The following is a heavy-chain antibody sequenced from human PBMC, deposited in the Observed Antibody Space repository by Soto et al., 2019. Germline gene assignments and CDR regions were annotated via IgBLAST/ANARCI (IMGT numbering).Heavy chain of an antibody. Sequence: QLQLQESGPGQVRPSETLSLTCIVSGVSVRSYTWSWVRQPANKGLEWIGRAFSSVSATYNPSLKGRVGISMDTPENRISLKLDSVPAADAGVYFCARDGMTTGDTWGPGTLVTVSS. D-gene: IGHD2-21*02. CDR1: GVSVRSYT. J-gene: IGHJ4*02. V-gene: IGHV4-4*07. CDR3: ARDGMTTGDT. CDR2: AFSSVSA.